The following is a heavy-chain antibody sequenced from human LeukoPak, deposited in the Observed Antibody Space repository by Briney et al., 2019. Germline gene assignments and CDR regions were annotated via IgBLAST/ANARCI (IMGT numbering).Heavy chain of an antibody. CDR1: GGSVSSGSWY. CDR3: ARLSCSGGSCYSGVEYFQH. D-gene: IGHD2-15*01. V-gene: IGHV4-61*02. J-gene: IGHJ1*01. CDR2: ISTTGGT. Sequence: SETLSLTCTVSGGSVSSGSWYWTLIRQPAGKGLEWIGRISTTGGTNYNPSLKSRVTISVDTSKNQFSLKLSSVTAADTAVYYCARLSCSGGSCYSGVEYFQHWGQGTLVTVSS.